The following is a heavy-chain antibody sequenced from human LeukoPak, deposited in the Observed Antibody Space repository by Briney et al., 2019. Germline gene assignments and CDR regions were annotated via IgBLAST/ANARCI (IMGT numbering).Heavy chain of an antibody. CDR2: ISGSGGST. CDR1: GFTFSSYA. Sequence: GGSLRLSCAASGFTFSSYAMSWVRQAPGKGLEWVSAISGSGGSTYYADSVKGRFTISRDNSKNTLYLQMGSLRAEDMAVYYCAREGSPLRYFDWKCDYWGQGTLVTVSS. J-gene: IGHJ4*02. V-gene: IGHV3-23*01. D-gene: IGHD3-9*01. CDR3: AREGSPLRYFDWKCDY.